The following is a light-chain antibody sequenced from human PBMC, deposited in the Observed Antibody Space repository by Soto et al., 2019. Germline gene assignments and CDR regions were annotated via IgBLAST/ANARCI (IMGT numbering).Light chain of an antibody. CDR2: DAS. Sequence: EIVLTQSPATLSLSPGDRATLSCRASQSVSSYLAWYQQKXXQAPRLLIYDASNRATGIPARFSGSGSGTDFTLTITSLEPEDFAVYYCQQRSNWPSTFGGGTKVEIK. CDR1: QSVSSY. CDR3: QQRSNWPST. V-gene: IGKV3-11*01. J-gene: IGKJ4*01.